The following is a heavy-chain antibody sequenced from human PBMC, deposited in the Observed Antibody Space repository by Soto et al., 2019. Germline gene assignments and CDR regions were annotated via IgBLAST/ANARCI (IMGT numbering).Heavy chain of an antibody. CDR3: ARDSGYYGSGSYYDY. CDR2: IYSGGST. Sequence: GGSLRLSCAASGFTVSSNYMSWVRQAPGKGLEWVSVIYSGGSTYYADSVKGRFTISRDNSKDTLYLQMNSLRAEDTAVYYCARDSGYYGSGSYYDYWGHGTLVTVSS. J-gene: IGHJ4*01. V-gene: IGHV3-53*01. CDR1: GFTVSSNY. D-gene: IGHD3-10*01.